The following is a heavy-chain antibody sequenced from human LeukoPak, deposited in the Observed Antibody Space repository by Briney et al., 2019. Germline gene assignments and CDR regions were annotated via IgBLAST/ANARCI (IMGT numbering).Heavy chain of an antibody. CDR3: ARGSRYSGSGTRSLYYYYGMDV. Sequence: RPSETLSLTCAVSGGSFSGYNWNWLRQSPGKGLEWIGEINHSGSTDYYPTLKSRVIISVDTSKNQFSLKLRSVTAADTAVYYCARGSRYSGSGTRSLYYYYGMDVWGQGTTVTVS. D-gene: IGHD3-10*01. CDR1: GGSFSGYN. V-gene: IGHV4-34*01. J-gene: IGHJ6*02. CDR2: INHSGST.